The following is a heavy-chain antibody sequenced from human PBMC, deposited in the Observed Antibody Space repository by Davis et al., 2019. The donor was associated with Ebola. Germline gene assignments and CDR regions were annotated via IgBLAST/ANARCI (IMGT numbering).Heavy chain of an antibody. CDR2: ISYDGSNK. CDR1: GFTFSSYA. CDR3: ARGSTAMVTQNFDY. V-gene: IGHV3-30*04. Sequence: GESLKISCAASGFTFSSYAMHWVRQAPGKGLEWVAVISYDGSNKYYADSVKGRFTISRDNSKNTLYLQMNSLRAEDTAVYYCARGSTAMVTQNFDYWGQGTLVTVSS. D-gene: IGHD5-18*01. J-gene: IGHJ4*02.